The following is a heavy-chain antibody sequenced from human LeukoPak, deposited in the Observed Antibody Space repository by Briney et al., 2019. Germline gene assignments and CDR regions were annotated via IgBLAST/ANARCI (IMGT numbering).Heavy chain of an antibody. D-gene: IGHD2-15*01. Sequence: PGGSLRLSCAASGFTFDDYAMHWVRQAPGKGLEWVSGISWNRGSIGYADSVKGRFTISRDNAKNSLYLQMNSLRAEDTALYYCAKAGVVVAARPYYFDYWGQGTLVTVSS. CDR2: ISWNRGSI. CDR1: GFTFDDYA. CDR3: AKAGVVVAARPYYFDY. V-gene: IGHV3-9*01. J-gene: IGHJ4*02.